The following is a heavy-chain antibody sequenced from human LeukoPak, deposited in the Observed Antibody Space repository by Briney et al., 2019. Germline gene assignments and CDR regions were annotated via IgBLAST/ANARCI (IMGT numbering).Heavy chain of an antibody. CDR1: GYAVSSGYY. CDR3: ARSKAHLSTSWYGTWFDP. D-gene: IGHD2-2*01. Sequence: SETLSLTCTVSGYAVSSGYYWGWIRQPPGKGLEWIGSMYHSGDTYYNPSLKSRVTISVDTSRNQLSLKLSSVTAADTAVYYCARSKAHLSTSWYGTWFDPWGQGTLVTVSS. CDR2: MYHSGDT. J-gene: IGHJ5*02. V-gene: IGHV4-38-2*02.